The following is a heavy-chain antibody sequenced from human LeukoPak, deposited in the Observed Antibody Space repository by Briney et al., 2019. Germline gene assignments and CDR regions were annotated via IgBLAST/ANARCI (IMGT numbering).Heavy chain of an antibody. D-gene: IGHD6-13*01. V-gene: IGHV4-59*01. J-gene: IGHJ4*02. CDR1: GDSFSGYF. CDR2: IYYSGST. Sequence: PSETLSLTCAVYGDSFSGYFWSWIRQPPGKGLEWIGYIYYSGSTNYNPSLKSRVTISVDTSKNQFSLKLSSVTAADTAVYYCARVGGGSSSWYSSVIYWGQGTLVTVSS. CDR3: ARVGGGSSSWYSSVIY.